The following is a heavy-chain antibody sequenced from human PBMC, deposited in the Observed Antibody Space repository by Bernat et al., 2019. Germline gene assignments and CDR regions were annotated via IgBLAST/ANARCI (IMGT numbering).Heavy chain of an antibody. V-gene: IGHV3-33*08. CDR3: ARDPQERGYCSGGSCFHYYYYYYMDV. CDR2: IWYDGSNK. D-gene: IGHD2-15*01. J-gene: IGHJ6*03. CDR1: GFTFSSYA. Sequence: VQLVESGGGLVQPGGSLRLSCAASGFTFSSYAMSWVRQAPGKGLEWVAVIWYDGSNKYYADSVKGRFTISRDNSKNTLYLQMNSLRAEDTAVYYCARDPQERGYCSGGSCFHYYYYYYMDVWGKGTTVTVSS.